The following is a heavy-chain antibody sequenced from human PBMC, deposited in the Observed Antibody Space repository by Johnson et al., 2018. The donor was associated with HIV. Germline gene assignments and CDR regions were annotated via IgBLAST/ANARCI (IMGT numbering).Heavy chain of an antibody. CDR2: IRYDGSDK. D-gene: IGHD1-20*01. V-gene: IGHV3-30*02. Sequence: QVQLVESGGGVVQPGGSLRLSCVASGITFSRFGMHWVRQAPGKGLEWVAFIRYDGSDKYYADSVKGRFTISRDNSKNTLYLQMNSLRAEDTAVYYCAKDLTPDNWNPDSFDIWGQGKMVTVSS. CDR1: GITFSRFG. CDR3: AKDLTPDNWNPDSFDI. J-gene: IGHJ3*02.